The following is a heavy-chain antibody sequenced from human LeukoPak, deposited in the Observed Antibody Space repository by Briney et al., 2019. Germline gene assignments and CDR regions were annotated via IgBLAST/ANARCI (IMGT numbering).Heavy chain of an antibody. CDR3: ARGGKWDLRALVDY. Sequence: PGGSLRLSCAASGFTFSSYAMHWVRQAPGKGLEWVAIISNDGSDKYNADSVRGRFTISRDNSKNTLYLQMNSLRVEDTAVYLCARGGKWDLRALVDYWGRGTLVTVSS. J-gene: IGHJ4*02. D-gene: IGHD1-26*01. CDR2: ISNDGSDK. V-gene: IGHV3-30*04. CDR1: GFTFSSYA.